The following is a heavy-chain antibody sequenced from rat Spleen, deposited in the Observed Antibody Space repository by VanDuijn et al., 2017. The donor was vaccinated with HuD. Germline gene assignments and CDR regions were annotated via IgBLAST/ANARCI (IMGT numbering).Heavy chain of an antibody. J-gene: IGHJ2*01. CDR1: GFTFSSYW. CDR2: ILRSGENT. CDR3: AKGMGLTN. Sequence: EVQLVETGGGLVQPGRSLKLSCVASGFTFSSYWMYWIRQAPGKGLEWVASILRSGENTNYSDSVKGRFTISRDNAENTVYLQMNSLRSEDTATYYCAKGMGLTNWGQGVMVTVSS. V-gene: IGHV5-58*01. D-gene: IGHD1-9*01.